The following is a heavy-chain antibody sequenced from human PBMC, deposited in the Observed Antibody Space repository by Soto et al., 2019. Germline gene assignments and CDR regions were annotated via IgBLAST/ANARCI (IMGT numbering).Heavy chain of an antibody. CDR2: IYHSGAT. CDR3: ARDLGTGTDY. Sequence: PSETLSLTCAVSGDSITNSNWWSWVRQAPGKGLEWIGEIYHSGATTYNPSLKSRVTISVDPPNNHFSLKLTSVTAADTAVYFCARDLGTGTDYWGQGTLVTVSS. V-gene: IGHV4-4*02. D-gene: IGHD1-1*01. J-gene: IGHJ4*02. CDR1: GDSITNSNW.